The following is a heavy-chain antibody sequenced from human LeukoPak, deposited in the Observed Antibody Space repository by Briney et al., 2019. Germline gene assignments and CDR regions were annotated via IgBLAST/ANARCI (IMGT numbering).Heavy chain of an antibody. Sequence: ASVKVSCKASGGTFSSYAISWVRQAPGQGLEWMGGFDPEDGETIYAQKFQGRVTMTEDTSTDTAYMELSSLRSEDTAVYYCATARLYYYDMDYWGQGTLVTVSS. CDR2: FDPEDGET. CDR1: GGTFSSYA. V-gene: IGHV1-24*01. D-gene: IGHD3-22*01. J-gene: IGHJ4*02. CDR3: ATARLYYYDMDY.